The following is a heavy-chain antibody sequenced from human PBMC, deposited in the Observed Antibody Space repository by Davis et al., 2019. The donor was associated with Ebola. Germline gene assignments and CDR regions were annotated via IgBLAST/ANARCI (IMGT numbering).Heavy chain of an antibody. CDR1: GYTFSNFG. D-gene: IGHD3-22*01. J-gene: IGHJ4*02. V-gene: IGHV1-2*02. CDR3: AKDRYYDNNPLYYESEC. Sequence: ASVKVSCKASGYTFSNFGINWVRQAPGQGLEWMGWINPNSGGTNYAQKFQGRVTVTRDTSISTAYMELSSLRSEDTAVYYCAKDRYYDNNPLYYESECWGQGTLVTVSS. CDR2: INPNSGGT.